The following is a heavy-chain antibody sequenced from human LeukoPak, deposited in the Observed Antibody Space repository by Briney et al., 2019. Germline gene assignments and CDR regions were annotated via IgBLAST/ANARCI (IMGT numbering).Heavy chain of an antibody. D-gene: IGHD3-10*01. CDR3: ARDLTPYYYGSGYDAFDI. Sequence: SETLSLTCTVSGASISSYYWSWIRQPAGKGLEWIGRIYASGSTNYNPSLKSRITMSIDTSKNQISLKLSSVTAADTAVYYCARDLTPYYYGSGYDAFDIWGQGTMVTVSS. CDR1: GASISSYY. CDR2: IYASGST. J-gene: IGHJ3*02. V-gene: IGHV4-4*07.